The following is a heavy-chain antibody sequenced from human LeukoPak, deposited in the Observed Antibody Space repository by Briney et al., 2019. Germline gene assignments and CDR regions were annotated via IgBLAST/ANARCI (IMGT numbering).Heavy chain of an antibody. CDR3: ARDTYDILTGYSISPFDY. Sequence: GGSLRLSCAASGFTFSSYSMNWVRQAPGKGLEWVSSVSSSSSYIYYADSVKGRFTISRDNAKNSLYLQMNSLRAEDTAVYYCARDTYDILTGYSISPFDYWGQGTLVTVSS. J-gene: IGHJ4*02. CDR2: VSSSSSYI. V-gene: IGHV3-21*01. D-gene: IGHD3-9*01. CDR1: GFTFSSYS.